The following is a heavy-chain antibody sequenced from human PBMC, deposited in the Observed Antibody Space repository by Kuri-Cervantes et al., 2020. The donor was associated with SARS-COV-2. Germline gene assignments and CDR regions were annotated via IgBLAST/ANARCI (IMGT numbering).Heavy chain of an antibody. CDR1: GYTFTSYG. CDR3: ARSSKGRPGYCSSTSCYIGGGWFDP. CDR2: ISAYNGNT. V-gene: IGHV1-18*01. Sequence: ASVKVSCKASGYTFTSYGISWVRQAPGQGLEWMGWISAYNGNTNYAQKLQGRVTMTTDTSTSTAYMELRSLRSDDTAAYYCARSSKGRPGYCSSTSCYIGGGWFDPWGQGTLVTVSS. D-gene: IGHD2-2*02. J-gene: IGHJ5*02.